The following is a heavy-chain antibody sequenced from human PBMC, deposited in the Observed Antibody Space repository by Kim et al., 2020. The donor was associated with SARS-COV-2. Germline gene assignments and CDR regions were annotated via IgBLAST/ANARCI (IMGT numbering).Heavy chain of an antibody. J-gene: IGHJ3*02. CDR1: GGTFSSYA. Sequence: SVKVSCTASGGTFSSYAISWVRQAPGQGLEWMGGIIPIFGTANYAQKFQGRVTITADESTSTAYMELSSLRSEDTAVYYCAGQEHYYDSSGYYPPGHAFDIWGQGTMVTVSS. D-gene: IGHD3-22*01. CDR3: AGQEHYYDSSGYYPPGHAFDI. CDR2: IIPIFGTA. V-gene: IGHV1-69*13.